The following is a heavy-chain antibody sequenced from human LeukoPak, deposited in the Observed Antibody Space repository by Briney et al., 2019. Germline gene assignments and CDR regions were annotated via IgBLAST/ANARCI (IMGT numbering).Heavy chain of an antibody. CDR2: IGHDGTKV. CDR1: GFTFSTYG. CDR3: AKDHVTWGNRYFDH. D-gene: IGHD3-16*01. V-gene: IGHV3-30*02. Sequence: GGSLRLSCAASGFTFSTYGMHWVRQAPGKGLEWVAFIGHDGTKVYYADSVQGRFTISRDNSKNTLYLEMNSLSGEDTALYYCAKDHVTWGNRYFDHWGQGTLGTVSS. J-gene: IGHJ4*02.